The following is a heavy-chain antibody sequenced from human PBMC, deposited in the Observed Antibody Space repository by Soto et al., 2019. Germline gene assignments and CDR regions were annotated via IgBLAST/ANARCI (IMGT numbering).Heavy chain of an antibody. D-gene: IGHD2-2*01. CDR2: IYPGDSDT. Sequence: GESLKISCKGSGYSFTSYWIGWVRQMPGKGLEWMGIIYPGDSDTRYSPSFQGQVTISADKSISTAYLQWSSLKASDTAMYYCASSSEDCSSTSCPYYYYYYGMDVWGQGTTVTVSS. CDR1: GYSFTSYW. CDR3: ASSSEDCSSTSCPYYYYYYGMDV. V-gene: IGHV5-51*01. J-gene: IGHJ6*02.